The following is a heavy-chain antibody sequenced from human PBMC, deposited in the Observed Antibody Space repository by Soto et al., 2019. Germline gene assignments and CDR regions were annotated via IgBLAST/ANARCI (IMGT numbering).Heavy chain of an antibody. D-gene: IGHD3-10*01. Sequence: SETLSLTCTVSGGSISSYYWSWIRQPPGKGLEWIGYIYYSGSTNYNPSLKSRVTISVDTSKNQFSLKLSSVTAADTAVYYCARDSSHTYYYGSGSYFDYWGQGTLVTSPQ. CDR1: GGSISSYY. V-gene: IGHV4-59*12. J-gene: IGHJ4*02. CDR2: IYYSGST. CDR3: ARDSSHTYYYGSGSYFDY.